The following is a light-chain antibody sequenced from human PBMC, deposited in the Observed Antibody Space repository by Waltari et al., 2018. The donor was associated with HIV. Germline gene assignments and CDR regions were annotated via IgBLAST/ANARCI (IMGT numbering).Light chain of an antibody. Sequence: SYVLTQPPSVPVAPGQTARITCGGHDIGSQSVQWYQQKPGQAPVLVVYDDRDRASGIPERFSGSNFGSTATLTISRVEAGDEADYYCQVWHRDSEHYVFGTGTKVTVL. V-gene: IGLV3-21*02. CDR1: DIGSQS. J-gene: IGLJ1*01. CDR3: QVWHRDSEHYV. CDR2: DDR.